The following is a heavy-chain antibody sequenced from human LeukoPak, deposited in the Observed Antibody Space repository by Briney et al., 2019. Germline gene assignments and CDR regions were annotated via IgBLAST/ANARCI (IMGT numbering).Heavy chain of an antibody. CDR3: ARDNNGDY. Sequence: GGSLRLSCAASGFTVSSNYMSWVRQAPGKGLEWVSVIYSGGSTYYADSVEGRFTISRDNSKNTLYLQMNSLRVEDTAVYYCARDNNGDYWGQGTLVTVSS. CDR2: IYSGGST. J-gene: IGHJ4*02. V-gene: IGHV3-66*02. D-gene: IGHD1-14*01. CDR1: GFTVSSNY.